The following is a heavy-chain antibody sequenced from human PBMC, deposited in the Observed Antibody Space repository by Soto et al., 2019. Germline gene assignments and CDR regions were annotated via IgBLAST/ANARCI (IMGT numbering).Heavy chain of an antibody. CDR2: IYYSGST. V-gene: IGHV4-31*03. D-gene: IGHD2-2*01. Sequence: PSETLSLTGTVSGGSLGSYYWSWIRQHPGKGLEWIGYIYYSGSTYYNPSLKSRVTISVDTSKNQFSLKLSSVTAADTAVYYCSRERVSRDGPIDYWGQGTLVTVSS. CDR1: GGSLGSYY. CDR3: SRERVSRDGPIDY. J-gene: IGHJ4*02.